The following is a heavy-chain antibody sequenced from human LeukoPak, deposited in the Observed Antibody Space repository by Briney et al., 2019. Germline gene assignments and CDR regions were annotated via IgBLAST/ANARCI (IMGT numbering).Heavy chain of an antibody. Sequence: SGGSLRLSCAASGFTLSSYAMHWVRQAPGKGLEWVAVISYDGSNKYYADSVKGRFTISRDNSKNTLYLQMNSLRAEDTAVYYCATLKDRRRVAAHFQHWGQGTLVTVSS. CDR1: GFTLSSYA. J-gene: IGHJ1*01. D-gene: IGHD6-6*01. CDR3: ATLKDRRRVAAHFQH. V-gene: IGHV3-30-3*01. CDR2: ISYDGSNK.